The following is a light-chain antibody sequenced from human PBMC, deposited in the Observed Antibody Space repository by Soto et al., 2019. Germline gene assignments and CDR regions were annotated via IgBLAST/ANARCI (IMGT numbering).Light chain of an antibody. CDR1: QTIYSN. CDR3: QQYQNLWT. J-gene: IGKJ1*01. Sequence: IVITRSPATLSFSPGERATLSCRAGQTIYSNVAWYQQRPGQAPRLLIYRASTRATGVPARFSGSGSGTEFTLTISGLQSEDFALYYCQQYQNLWTFGQGTK. CDR2: RAS. V-gene: IGKV3-15*01.